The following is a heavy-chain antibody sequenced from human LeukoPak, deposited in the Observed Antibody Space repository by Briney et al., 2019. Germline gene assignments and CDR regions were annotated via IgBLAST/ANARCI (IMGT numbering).Heavy chain of an antibody. CDR3: ARGDSSSPSY. Sequence: ASVKVPCKASGYTFTTYYMHWVRQAPGQGLEWMGILNPSGGATSYAPKFQGRVTMTRDTSTSTVYMELSSLRSEDTAVYYCARGDSSSPSYWGQGTLVTVSS. CDR1: GYTFTTYY. V-gene: IGHV1-46*03. CDR2: LNPSGGAT. J-gene: IGHJ4*02. D-gene: IGHD6-13*01.